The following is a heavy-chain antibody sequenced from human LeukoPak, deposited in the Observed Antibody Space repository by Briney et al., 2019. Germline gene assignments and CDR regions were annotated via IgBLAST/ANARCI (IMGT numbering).Heavy chain of an antibody. CDR1: GGSITSRY. D-gene: IGHD2-2*03. CDR2: IYTSGST. J-gene: IGHJ4*02. CDR3: ARIGYCSSTSCYEVSDY. V-gene: IGHV4-4*07. Sequence: SETLSLTCTVSGGSITSRYWSWIRQPAGKGLEWIGRIYTSGSTNYNPSLKSRVTMSVDTSKNQFSLKLSSVTAADTAVYYCARIGYCSSTSCYEVSDYWGQGTLVTVSS.